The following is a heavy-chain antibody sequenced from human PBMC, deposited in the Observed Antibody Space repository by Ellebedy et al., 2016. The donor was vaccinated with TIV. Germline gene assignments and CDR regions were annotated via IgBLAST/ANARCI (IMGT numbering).Heavy chain of an antibody. CDR2: IGVYNYDT. CDR3: ARTHGFYFHMDV. Sequence: AASVKVSCKASGYSFTTYGISWVRRAPGQGLEGVGWIGVYNYDTKYSDKVQGSVTVTVDIPMDTAYLELRNLRSDDTAVYYCARTHGFYFHMDVWGKGTTVTVS. CDR1: GYSFTTYG. D-gene: IGHD3/OR15-3a*01. V-gene: IGHV1-18*04. J-gene: IGHJ6*03.